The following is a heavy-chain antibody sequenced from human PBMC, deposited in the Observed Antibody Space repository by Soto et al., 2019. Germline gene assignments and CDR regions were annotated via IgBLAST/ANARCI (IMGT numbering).Heavy chain of an antibody. CDR2: INHSGST. CDR3: ARRLITIFGVVLTYGMDV. D-gene: IGHD3-3*01. CDR1: GGSFSGYY. V-gene: IGHV4-34*01. Sequence: SDTLSLTCAVYGGSFSGYYWSWIRQPPGKXLEWIGEINHSGSTNYNPSLKSRVTISVDTSKNQFSLKLSSVTAADTAVYYCARRLITIFGVVLTYGMDVWGQGTTVTVSS. J-gene: IGHJ6*02.